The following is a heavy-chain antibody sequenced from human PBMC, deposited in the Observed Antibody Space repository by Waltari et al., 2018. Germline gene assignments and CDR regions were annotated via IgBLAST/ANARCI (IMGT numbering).Heavy chain of an antibody. D-gene: IGHD6-13*01. CDR2: SIPILGIA. CDR1: GGTFSSYA. J-gene: IGHJ6*03. CDR3: ARADSGIAAAAPSWYMDV. Sequence: QVQLVQSGAEVKKPGSSVKVSCKASGGTFSSYAISWVRQAPGQGLEWMGGSIPILGIANYAKKVQGRVTITADESTSTAYMELSSLRSEDTAVYYCARADSGIAAAAPSWYMDVWGKGTTVTVSS. V-gene: IGHV1-69*04.